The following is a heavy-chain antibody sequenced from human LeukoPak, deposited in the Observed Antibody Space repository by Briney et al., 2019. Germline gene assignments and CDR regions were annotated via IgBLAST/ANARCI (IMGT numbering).Heavy chain of an antibody. Sequence: PGGSLRLSCAASGFIFSSYAMSWVRQAPGKGLEWVSGIGGSSGSTYYADSVKGRFTIARDNSKNTLYLQMDSLRAEDTAVYYCTTVDWGSGSYYMVYWGQGTLVTVSS. J-gene: IGHJ4*02. V-gene: IGHV3-23*01. CDR2: IGGSSGST. CDR3: TTVDWGSGSYYMVY. CDR1: GFIFSSYA. D-gene: IGHD3-10*01.